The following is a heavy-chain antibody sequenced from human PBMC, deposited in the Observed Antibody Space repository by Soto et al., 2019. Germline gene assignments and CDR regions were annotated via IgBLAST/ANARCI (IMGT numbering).Heavy chain of an antibody. CDR1: GFTFSSYS. D-gene: IGHD1-26*01. V-gene: IGHV3-21*01. J-gene: IGHJ6*02. CDR3: ASPIVEATGMDV. CDR2: ISSSSSYI. Sequence: SLRLSCAASGFTFSSYSMNWVRQAPGKGLEWVSSISSSSSYIYYADSVKGRFTISGDNAKNSLYLQMNSLRAEDTAVYYCASPIVEATGMDVWGQGTTVTVSS.